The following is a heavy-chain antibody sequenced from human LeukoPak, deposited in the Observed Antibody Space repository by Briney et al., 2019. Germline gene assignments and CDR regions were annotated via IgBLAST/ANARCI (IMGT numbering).Heavy chain of an antibody. V-gene: IGHV1-2*02. J-gene: IGHJ6*03. D-gene: IGHD3-3*01. CDR2: INPNSGGT. CDR3: ARAVGYDFWSGYPPYYYYYYMDV. CDR1: GGTFSSYA. Sequence: ASVKVSCKASGGTFSSYAISWVRQAPGQGLEWMGWINPNSGGTNYAQKFQGRVTMTRDTSISTAYMELSRLRSDDTAVYYCARAVGYDFWSGYPPYYYYYYMDVWGKGTTVTVSS.